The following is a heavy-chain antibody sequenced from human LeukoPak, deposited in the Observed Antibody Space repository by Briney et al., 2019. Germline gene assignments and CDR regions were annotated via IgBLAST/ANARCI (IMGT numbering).Heavy chain of an antibody. D-gene: IGHD3-22*01. V-gene: IGHV3-30*03. CDR1: GFTLSLYG. CDR3: AREPSSGWYLRFLEY. CDR2: ISHDGGEI. J-gene: IGHJ4*02. Sequence: GGSLRLSCAVSGFTLSLYGIHWARQAPGKGLEGVAFISHDGGEINYVDSVKGRFTVSRDNSNNTVYLQMKSLRVEDTAVYYCAREPSSGWYLRFLEYWGQGTLVTVSS.